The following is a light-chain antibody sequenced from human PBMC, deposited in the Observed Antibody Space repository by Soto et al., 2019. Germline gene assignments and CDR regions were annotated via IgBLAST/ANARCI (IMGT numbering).Light chain of an antibody. CDR1: QSVSNY. J-gene: IGKJ3*01. CDR2: DAS. CDR3: QQRGDWPMT. V-gene: IGKV3-11*01. Sequence: IVLTQSPATLSLSPGKRATLSCRASQSVSNYLAWYQQKPGQTPRLLIYDASNRATGIPARFSGSGSGTDFTLTISNLEPEEFAVYYCQQRGDWPMTFGPGTKVDIK.